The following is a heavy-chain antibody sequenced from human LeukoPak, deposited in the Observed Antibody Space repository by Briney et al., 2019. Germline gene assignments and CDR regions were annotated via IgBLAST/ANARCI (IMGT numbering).Heavy chain of an antibody. CDR2: ICHRGST. CDR1: GYSISSGYY. V-gene: IGHV4-38-2*02. D-gene: IGHD6-13*01. CDR3: AREGGRSSSWSDNWFDP. Sequence: SETLSLTCAVSGYSISSGYYWGWIRQSPGKGLEWIGSICHRGSTFQNPSLKSRVTISVDTSKNQFSLRLRSLTAADTAVYYCAREGGRSSSWSDNWFDPWGQGTLVTVSS. J-gene: IGHJ5*02.